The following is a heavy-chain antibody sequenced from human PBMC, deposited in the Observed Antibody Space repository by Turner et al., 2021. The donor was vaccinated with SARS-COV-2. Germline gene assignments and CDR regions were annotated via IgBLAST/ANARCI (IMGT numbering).Heavy chain of an antibody. V-gene: IGHV1-2*02. D-gene: IGHD3-22*01. Sequence: QVQLVQSGAEVKKPGASVKVSCKASGYTFTSYGISWVRQAPGQGLEWMGWINPKSGGTNYAQKFQGRVTMTRDTSISTAYMELNRLRSDDTAVYYCARTFHSDSSGYHYVPYLQHWGQGTLLTVSS. CDR3: ARTFHSDSSGYHYVPYLQH. CDR1: GYTFTSYG. J-gene: IGHJ1*01. CDR2: INPKSGGT.